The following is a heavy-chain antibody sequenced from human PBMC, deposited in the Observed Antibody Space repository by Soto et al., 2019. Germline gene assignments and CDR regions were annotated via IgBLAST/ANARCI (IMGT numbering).Heavy chain of an antibody. CDR1: GGSISSSSYY. J-gene: IGHJ5*02. Sequence: QLQLQESGPGLVKPSETLSLTCTVSGGSISSSSYYWGWIRQPPGKGLEWIGSIYYSGSTYYNPSLKSRVTISVDTSKNQFSLKLSSVTAADTAVYYCARRVGSSLMFDPWGQGTLVTVSS. D-gene: IGHD6-13*01. CDR3: ARRVGSSLMFDP. CDR2: IYYSGST. V-gene: IGHV4-39*01.